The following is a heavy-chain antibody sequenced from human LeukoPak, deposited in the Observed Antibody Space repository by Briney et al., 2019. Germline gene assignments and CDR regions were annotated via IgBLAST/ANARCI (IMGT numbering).Heavy chain of an antibody. Sequence: SETLSLTCAVYGGSFSGYYWSRIRQPPGKGLEWIGEINHSGSTNYNPSLKSRVTISVDTSKNQFSLKLSSVTAADTAVYYCARGIYGGWDWLPPEDYFDYWGQGTLVTVSS. D-gene: IGHD3/OR15-3a*01. CDR3: ARGIYGGWDWLPPEDYFDY. CDR1: GGSFSGYY. J-gene: IGHJ4*02. CDR2: INHSGST. V-gene: IGHV4-34*01.